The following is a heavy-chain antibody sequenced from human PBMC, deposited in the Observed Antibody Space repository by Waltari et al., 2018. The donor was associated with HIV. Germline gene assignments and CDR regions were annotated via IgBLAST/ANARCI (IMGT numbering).Heavy chain of an antibody. CDR3: ARDHYYGSSGYYSDY. CDR1: GYNFTNYG. V-gene: IGHV1-18*01. D-gene: IGHD3-22*01. CDR2: ISGYNGDT. J-gene: IGHJ4*02. Sequence: QVHLVQSGAELRKPGASVTVSCKASGYNFTNYGITWVRQAPGQWLEWMGWISGYNGDTKYAQKDRSRVTMTTDTSTSTAYLEMGSLRFDDTAVYYCARDHYYGSSGYYSDYWGQGTLVTVSS.